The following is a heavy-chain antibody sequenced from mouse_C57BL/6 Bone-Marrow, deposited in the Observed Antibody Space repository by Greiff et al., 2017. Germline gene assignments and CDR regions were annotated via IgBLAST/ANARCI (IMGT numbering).Heavy chain of an antibody. D-gene: IGHD5-1*01. V-gene: IGHV1-63*01. CDR3: ARYSGSTLFVY. Sequence: VNVVESGAELVRPGTSVKMSCKASGYTFTNYWIGWAKQRPGHGLEWIGDIYPGGGYTNYNEKFKGKATLTADKSSSTAYMQLSSLPSEDSAIYYTARYSGSTLFVYWGEGTTLTVS. CDR2: IYPGGGYT. J-gene: IGHJ2*01. CDR1: GYTFTNYW.